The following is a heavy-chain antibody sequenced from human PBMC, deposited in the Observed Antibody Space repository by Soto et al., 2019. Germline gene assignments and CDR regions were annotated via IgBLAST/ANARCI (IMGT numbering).Heavy chain of an antibody. CDR2: IRDSGST. J-gene: IGHJ4*02. CDR3: ARAMANYFDY. D-gene: IGHD2-8*01. Sequence: QVQLQESGPGLVKPSQTLSVTCTVSGGSVSSDDYSWSWIRQHPGKGLEWIGYIRDSGSTYYNPSLGGRVTMSVDTSKNQFSLRLRSVTAADTAVYYCARAMANYFDYWGQGTLVTASS. V-gene: IGHV4-31*03. CDR1: GGSVSSDDYS.